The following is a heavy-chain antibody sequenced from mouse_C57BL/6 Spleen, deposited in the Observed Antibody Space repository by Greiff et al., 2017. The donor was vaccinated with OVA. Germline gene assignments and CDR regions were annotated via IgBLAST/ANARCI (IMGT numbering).Heavy chain of an antibody. CDR2: ISYDGSN. D-gene: IGHD2-3*01. V-gene: IGHV3-6*01. CDR1: GYSITSGYY. CDR3: ARDFYDGFSWFAY. Sequence: EVQLQESGPGLVKPSQSLSLTCSVTGYSITSGYYWNWIRQFPGNKLEWMGYISYDGSNNYNPSLKNRISITRDTSKNQFFLKLNSVTTEDTATYYCARDFYDGFSWFAYWGQGTLVCLC. J-gene: IGHJ3*01.